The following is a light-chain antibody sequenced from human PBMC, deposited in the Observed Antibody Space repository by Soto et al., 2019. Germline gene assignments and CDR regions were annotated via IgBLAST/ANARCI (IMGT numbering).Light chain of an antibody. V-gene: IGLV2-14*01. CDR1: SSDVGASDY. CDR2: EIS. Sequence: QSALTQPASVSESPGQSITISCTGTSSDVGASDYVSWYQQHPGKAPQLIIYEISNRPSGVSNRFSGSKSGNTASLTISGLQAEDEPDYYCSSYTTSHTLVFGGGTQLTVL. J-gene: IGLJ2*01. CDR3: SSYTTSHTLV.